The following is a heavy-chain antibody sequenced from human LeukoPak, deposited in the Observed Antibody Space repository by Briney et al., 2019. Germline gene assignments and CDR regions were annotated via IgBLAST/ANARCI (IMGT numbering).Heavy chain of an antibody. Sequence: PSETLSLTCAVYGGSFSDYYWSWIRQSPGKGLEWIGDINHSGSTYYNPSLKSRVTISVDTSMNQFSLELSSVSAADTAVYYCARGRLYYDILTRTRYFDYWGQGTLVTVSS. D-gene: IGHD3-9*01. J-gene: IGHJ4*02. CDR2: INHSGST. V-gene: IGHV4-34*01. CDR3: ARGRLYYDILTRTRYFDY. CDR1: GGSFSDYY.